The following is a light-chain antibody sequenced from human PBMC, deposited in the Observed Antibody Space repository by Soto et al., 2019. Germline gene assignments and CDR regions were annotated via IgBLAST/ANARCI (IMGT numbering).Light chain of an antibody. CDR2: DAS. CDR1: QSVSSY. J-gene: IGKJ1*01. Sequence: EIGLTQSPATRSLSPGERATLSCRASQSVSSYLAWYQQKPGQAPRLLIYDASNRATGIPARFSGSGSGTDFTLTISSLEPQAFAVYYCQQRSNWPPWTFGQGTKLDI. CDR3: QQRSNWPPWT. V-gene: IGKV3-11*01.